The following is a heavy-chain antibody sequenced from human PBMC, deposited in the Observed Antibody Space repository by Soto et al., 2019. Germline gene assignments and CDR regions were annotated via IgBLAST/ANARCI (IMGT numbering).Heavy chain of an antibody. V-gene: IGHV3-7*05. CDR2: IKQDGSEK. CDR1: GFTFSSYW. D-gene: IGHD5-12*01. CDR3: ARDRPQDSPITD. J-gene: IGHJ4*02. Sequence: GGSRRLSCPASGFTFSSYWMSWVRQAPGKRLEWMANIKQDGSEKYYVDSVKGRFTISRDNAKNSLYLQMNSLRAEDTAVYYCARDRPQDSPITDWGQGTLGTVSS.